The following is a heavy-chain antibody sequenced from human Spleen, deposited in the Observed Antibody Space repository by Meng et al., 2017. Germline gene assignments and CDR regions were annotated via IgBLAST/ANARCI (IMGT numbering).Heavy chain of an antibody. V-gene: IGHV4-39*07. Sequence: SETLSLTCTVSGGSISSSSYYWGWIRQPPGKGLEWIGSIYYSGSTYYNPSLKSRVTISVDTSKNQFSLKLSSVTAADTAVYYCARVSNGPYCSSTSCYDVWFDPWGQGTLVT. CDR1: GGSISSSSYY. D-gene: IGHD2-2*01. J-gene: IGHJ5*02. CDR2: IYYSGST. CDR3: ARVSNGPYCSSTSCYDVWFDP.